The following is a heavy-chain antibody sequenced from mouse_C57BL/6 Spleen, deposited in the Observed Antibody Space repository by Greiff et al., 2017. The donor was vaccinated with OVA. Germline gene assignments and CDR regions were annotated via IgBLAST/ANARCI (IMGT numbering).Heavy chain of an antibody. CDR2: IYPGSGNT. V-gene: IGHV1-76*01. D-gene: IGHD2-1*01. J-gene: IGHJ2*01. CDR3: AREDGIFDY. CDR1: GYTFTDYY. Sequence: VQLQQSGAELVRPGASVKLSCKASGYTFTDYYINWVKQRPGQGLEWIARIYPGSGNTYYNEKFKGKATLTAEKSSSTAYMQLSSLTSEDSAVYFCAREDGIFDYWGQGTTLTVSS.